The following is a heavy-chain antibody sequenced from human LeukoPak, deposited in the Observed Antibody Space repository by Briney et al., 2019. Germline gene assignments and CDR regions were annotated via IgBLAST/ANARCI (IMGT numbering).Heavy chain of an antibody. CDR2: IKQDGSEK. V-gene: IGHV3-7*03. CDR1: GFTFTNYY. CDR3: ARVGPLWSFDY. J-gene: IGHJ4*02. Sequence: GGSLRLSCVVSGFTFTNYYMSWVRQAPGKGLEWVANIKQDGSEKYYVDSVKGRFTISRDNAKNSLYLQMNSLRTEDTAVYYCARVGPLWSFDYWGQGTLVTVSS. D-gene: IGHD2-21*01.